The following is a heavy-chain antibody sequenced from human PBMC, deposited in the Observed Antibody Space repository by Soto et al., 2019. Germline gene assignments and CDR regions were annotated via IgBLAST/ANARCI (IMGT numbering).Heavy chain of an antibody. CDR2: IYHSGTT. V-gene: IGHV4-31*03. CDR1: GGSISSGGYY. CDR3: ARVRGNQLLVWFDP. D-gene: IGHD2-2*01. J-gene: IGHJ5*02. Sequence: QVQLQESGPGLVKPSQTLSLTCTVSGGSISSGGYYWSWIRQPPGKGLEWIGAIYHSGTTYYNPSLKSRVTISVDTSKNQFSLKLTSVTAADTAVYYCARVRGNQLLVWFDPWGQGTLVTVSS.